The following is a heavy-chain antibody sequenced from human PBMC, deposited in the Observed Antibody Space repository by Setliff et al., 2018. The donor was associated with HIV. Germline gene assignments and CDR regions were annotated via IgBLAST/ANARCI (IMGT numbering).Heavy chain of an antibody. CDR1: GFSISSRYY. V-gene: IGHV4-38-2*01. D-gene: IGHD6-13*01. Sequence: SETLSLTCDVSGFSISSRYYWGWIRQSPGKGLEWIGSIYHSGSTYYNPSLKSRVTISVDTSQNQFSLKLNSVTAADTAVYYCARRGIAAAGSDSWGQGTLVTVSS. CDR2: IYHSGST. J-gene: IGHJ4*02. CDR3: ARRGIAAAGSDS.